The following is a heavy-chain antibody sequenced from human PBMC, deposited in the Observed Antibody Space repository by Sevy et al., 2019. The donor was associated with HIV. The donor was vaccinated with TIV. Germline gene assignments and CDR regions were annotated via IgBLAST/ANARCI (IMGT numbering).Heavy chain of an antibody. V-gene: IGHV3-30-3*01. CDR2: ISSIGNNK. J-gene: IGHJ4*02. CDR3: AREGPRGYYFDY. CDR1: GFTFSSYA. Sequence: GGSLRLSCAASGFTFSSYAMHWVRQAPGKGLEWMSVISSIGNNKYYADSVKGRFTISRDNSKNTLFLQMNSLRPEDTAMYYCAREGPRGYYFDYWGQGTLVTVSS. D-gene: IGHD3-3*01.